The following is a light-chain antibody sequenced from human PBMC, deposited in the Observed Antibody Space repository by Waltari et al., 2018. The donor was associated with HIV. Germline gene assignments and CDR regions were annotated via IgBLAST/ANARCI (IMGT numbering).Light chain of an antibody. CDR2: WAS. CDR3: QQYYSTPLT. Sequence: DIVMTQSPDSLAVSLGERATINCKSSQSVFYSSNNKNYVAWYQQKPGQPPKLLIYWASTRESGVPDRFRGSGSWTDFTLTISSLQAEDVAVYYCQQYYSTPLTFGGGTKVEIK. V-gene: IGKV4-1*01. CDR1: QSVFYSSNNKNY. J-gene: IGKJ4*01.